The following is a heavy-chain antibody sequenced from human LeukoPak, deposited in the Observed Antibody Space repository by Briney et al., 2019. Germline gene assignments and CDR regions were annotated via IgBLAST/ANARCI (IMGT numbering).Heavy chain of an antibody. D-gene: IGHD2-2*01. CDR1: GFTFSSYS. CDR2: ISSSSSYI. Sequence: GGSLRLSCAASGFTFSSYSMNWVRQAPGKGLEWVSSISSSSSYIYYADSVKGRFTISRDNAKNSLYLQMNSLRAEDTAVYYCARSQEGDCSSTSCYESWVYYFDYWGQGTLVTVSS. V-gene: IGHV3-21*01. J-gene: IGHJ4*02. CDR3: ARSQEGDCSSTSCYESWVYYFDY.